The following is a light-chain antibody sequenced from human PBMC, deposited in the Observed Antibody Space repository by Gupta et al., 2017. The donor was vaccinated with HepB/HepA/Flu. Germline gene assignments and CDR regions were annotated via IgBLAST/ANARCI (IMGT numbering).Light chain of an antibody. CDR1: QSIVTY. V-gene: IGKV1-39*01. CDR3: QQSYSTPLT. Sequence: DIQMTHSPSSLSASVGDRVTVTCRASQSIVTYVNWYQQKPGKAPKLLIYAASSLQYGVPSRFSGSGSGTDFTLTITTLQPDDFATYYCQQSYSTPLTFGGGTKVEIK. J-gene: IGKJ4*01. CDR2: AAS.